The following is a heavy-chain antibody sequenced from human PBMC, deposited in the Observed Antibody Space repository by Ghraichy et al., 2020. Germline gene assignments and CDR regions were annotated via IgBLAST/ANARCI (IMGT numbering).Heavy chain of an antibody. V-gene: IGHV3-9*01. Sequence: GGSLRLSCAASGFTFDDYAMHWVRQAPGKGLEWVSGISWKSGSIGYADSVKGRFTISRDNAKNSLYLQMNSLRAEDTALYYCAKADSPAPVVVAEYYYGMDVWGQGTTVTVSS. CDR1: GFTFDDYA. CDR2: ISWKSGSI. CDR3: AKADSPAPVVVAEYYYGMDV. J-gene: IGHJ6*02. D-gene: IGHD2-15*01.